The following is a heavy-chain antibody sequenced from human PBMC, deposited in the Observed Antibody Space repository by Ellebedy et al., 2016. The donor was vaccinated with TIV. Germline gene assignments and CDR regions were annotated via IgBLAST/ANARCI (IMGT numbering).Heavy chain of an antibody. V-gene: IGHV3-23*01. J-gene: IGHJ4*02. CDR1: GFTFSNYA. Sequence: GESLKISCVASGFTFSNYAMFWVRQAPGKGLEWVSVVGGVGNTYYADSVKGRFTISRDNSKNTVYLQMNSLRAGDTAVYYCAKGGYCDSASCRYLEYWGQGTLVTVSS. CDR2: VGGVGNT. D-gene: IGHD2-2*01. CDR3: AKGGYCDSASCRYLEY.